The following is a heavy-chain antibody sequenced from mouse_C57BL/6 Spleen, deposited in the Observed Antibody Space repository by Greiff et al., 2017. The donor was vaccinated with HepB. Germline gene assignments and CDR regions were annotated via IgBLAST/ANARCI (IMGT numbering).Heavy chain of an antibody. J-gene: IGHJ4*01. Sequence: QVQLQQSGPELVKPGASVKISCKASGYAFSSSWMNWVKQRPGKGLEWIGRIYPGDGDTNYNGKFKGKATLTADKSSSTAYMQLSSLTSEDSAVYFWAREAYYYGSSDYYAMDYWGQGTSVTVSS. V-gene: IGHV1-82*01. CDR3: AREAYYYGSSDYYAMDY. CDR1: GYAFSSSW. D-gene: IGHD1-1*01. CDR2: IYPGDGDT.